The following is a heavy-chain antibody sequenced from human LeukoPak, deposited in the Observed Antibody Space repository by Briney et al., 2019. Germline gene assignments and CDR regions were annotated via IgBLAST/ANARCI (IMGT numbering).Heavy chain of an antibody. Sequence: ASVKVSCKASGGTFSSYAISWVRQAPGQGLEWMGRIIPILGIANYAQKFQGRVMITADKSTSTAYMELSSLRSEDTAVYYCARDSQLTGDLYWGQGTLVTVSS. CDR3: ARDSQLTGDLY. J-gene: IGHJ4*02. D-gene: IGHD7-27*01. CDR2: IIPILGIA. V-gene: IGHV1-69*04. CDR1: GGTFSSYA.